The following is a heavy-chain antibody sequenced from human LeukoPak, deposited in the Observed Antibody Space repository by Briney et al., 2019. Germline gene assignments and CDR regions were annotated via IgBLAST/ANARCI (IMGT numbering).Heavy chain of an antibody. CDR2: IKQDGIEK. D-gene: IGHD6-13*01. Sequence: GGSLRLSCAASGFTFSNYWLNWVRQAPGKGLEWVANIKQDGIEKNYVDSVKGRFTISRDNAKNSLYLQMNSLGAEDTSVYYCAREAYSSSWYWDYWGQGTLVTVSS. J-gene: IGHJ4*02. V-gene: IGHV3-7*01. CDR1: GFTFSNYW. CDR3: AREAYSSSWYWDY.